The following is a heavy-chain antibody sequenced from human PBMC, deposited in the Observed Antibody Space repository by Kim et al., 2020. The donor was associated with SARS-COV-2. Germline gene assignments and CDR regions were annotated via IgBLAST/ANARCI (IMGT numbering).Heavy chain of an antibody. CDR1: GLTLSSYR. CDR2: FWGDGSVT. Sequence: GGSLRLSCAASGLTLSSYRIHWVRQAPGNGLLWVSRFWGDGSVTNYADSVKGRFTISTDNAKNTLYLQMNSLRPEDTGVYYCARDSGYNGHDWYFDLWGRGTLVTVSS. V-gene: IGHV3-74*01. D-gene: IGHD1-1*01. J-gene: IGHJ2*01. CDR3: ARDSGYNGHDWYFDL.